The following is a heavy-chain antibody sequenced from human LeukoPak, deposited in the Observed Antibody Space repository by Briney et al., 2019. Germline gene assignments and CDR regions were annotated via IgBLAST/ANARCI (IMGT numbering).Heavy chain of an antibody. D-gene: IGHD3-3*01. CDR1: GGSSSSHY. J-gene: IGHJ6*03. V-gene: IGHV4-4*09. CDR3: ARHRDFWSYMDV. Sequence: PSGTLSLTCTVSGGSSSSHYWSWIRQPPGKGLEWIGYIYTSGSTKYNPSLMSRVSISVDTSKNQFSLKLSSVTAADTAVYYCARHRDFWSYMDVWGKGTTVTVSS. CDR2: IYTSGST.